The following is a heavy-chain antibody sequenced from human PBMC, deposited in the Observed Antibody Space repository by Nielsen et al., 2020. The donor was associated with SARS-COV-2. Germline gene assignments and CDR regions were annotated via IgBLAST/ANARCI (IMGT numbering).Heavy chain of an antibody. V-gene: IGHV4-31*03. Sequence: SETLSLTCTVSGGSISSGGYYWSWIRQHPGKGLEWIGYIYYSGSTYYNPSLESRVTISVDTSKNQFSLKLSSVTAADTAVYYCARGSITIFGVVGNAFDIWGQGTMVTVSS. CDR1: GGSISSGGYY. CDR2: IYYSGST. J-gene: IGHJ3*02. CDR3: ARGSITIFGVVGNAFDI. D-gene: IGHD3-3*01.